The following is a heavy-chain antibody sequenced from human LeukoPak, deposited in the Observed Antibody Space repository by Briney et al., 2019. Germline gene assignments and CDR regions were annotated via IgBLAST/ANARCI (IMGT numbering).Heavy chain of an antibody. CDR3: ASRSITMVRGVIITFNWFDP. J-gene: IGHJ5*02. D-gene: IGHD3-10*01. V-gene: IGHV1-8*01. CDR1: GYTFTSYD. CDR2: MNPNSGNT. Sequence: ASVKVSCKASGYTFTSYDINWVRQATGQGLEWMGWMNPNSGNTGYAQKFQGRVTMTRSTSISTAYMELSSLRSEDTAVYYCASRSITMVRGVIITFNWFDPWGQGTLVTVSS.